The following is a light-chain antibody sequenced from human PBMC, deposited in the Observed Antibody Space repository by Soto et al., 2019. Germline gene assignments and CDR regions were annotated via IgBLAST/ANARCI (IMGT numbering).Light chain of an antibody. J-gene: IGKJ1*01. CDR1: QSISSY. CDR3: QQSQSTGT. V-gene: IGKV1-39*01. CDR2: AAS. Sequence: DIQMTHSPSSLSASVGDRVTITCRASQSISSYLNWYQQKPGKAPKLLIYAASSLQSGVPSRFSGSGSGTDFNLTISGLPPEAFATYHRQQSQSTGTFGQGTKVEIX.